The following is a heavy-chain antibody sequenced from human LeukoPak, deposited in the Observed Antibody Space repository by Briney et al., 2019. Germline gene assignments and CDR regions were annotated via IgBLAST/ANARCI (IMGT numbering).Heavy chain of an antibody. CDR2: ISSTSTTI. J-gene: IGHJ3*02. V-gene: IGHV3-48*01. D-gene: IGHD4-17*01. Sequence: GGSLRLSCAASGFTFSSYSMNWVRQAPGKGLEWVSYISSTSTTIYYKDSAKGRFTISRDNAKNSLYLHMTSLRVEDTAVYYCVRNDGDDAFDIWGQGTMVTVSS. CDR3: VRNDGDDAFDI. CDR1: GFTFSSYS.